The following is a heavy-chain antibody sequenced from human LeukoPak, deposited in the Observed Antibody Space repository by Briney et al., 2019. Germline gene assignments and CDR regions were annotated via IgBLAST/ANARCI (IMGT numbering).Heavy chain of an antibody. CDR2: IYYSGST. CDR1: GYSISSGYY. CDR3: ARGTGTNFDY. V-gene: IGHV4-38-2*02. D-gene: IGHD1-14*01. J-gene: IGHJ4*02. Sequence: SETLSFTCTVSGYSISSGYYWGWIRQPPGKGLEWIGSIYYSGSTYYNPSLKSRVTMSVDTSKKQFSLNLNSVTAADTAVYYCARGTGTNFDYWGQGTLVTVSS.